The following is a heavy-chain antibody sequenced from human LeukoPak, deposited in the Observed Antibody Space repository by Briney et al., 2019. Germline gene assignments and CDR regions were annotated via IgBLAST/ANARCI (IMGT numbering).Heavy chain of an antibody. CDR1: GGSFSGYY. CDR2: INHSGST. Sequence: SETLSLTCAVYGGSFSGYYWSWIRQPPGKGLEWIGEINHSGSTNYNPSLKSRVTISVDTSKNQFSLKLSSVTAADTAVYYCARAPYYYGSGTWFDPWGQGTLVTVSS. J-gene: IGHJ5*02. V-gene: IGHV4-34*01. D-gene: IGHD3-10*01. CDR3: ARAPYYYGSGTWFDP.